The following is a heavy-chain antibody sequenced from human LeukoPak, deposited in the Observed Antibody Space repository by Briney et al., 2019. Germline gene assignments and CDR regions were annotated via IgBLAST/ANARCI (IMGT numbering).Heavy chain of an antibody. CDR1: GGSISSGGYY. D-gene: IGHD6-19*01. J-gene: IGHJ6*02. V-gene: IGHV4-31*03. Sequence: SQTLSLTCTVSGGSISSGGYYWSWIRQHPGKGLEWIGYIYYSGSTYYNPSLKSRVTISVDTSKNQFSLKLSSVTAADTAVYYCARLSTIPVAGDPGEYYYYGMDVWGQGTTVTVSS. CDR3: ARLSTIPVAGDPGEYYYYGMDV. CDR2: IYYSGST.